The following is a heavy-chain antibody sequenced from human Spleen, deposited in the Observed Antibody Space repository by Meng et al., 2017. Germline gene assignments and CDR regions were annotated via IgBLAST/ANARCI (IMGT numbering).Heavy chain of an antibody. Sequence: GESLKISCAASGFTFSNYAMHWVRQAPGKGLEWVAVISHDGSNKYYADSVKGRFTISRDNSKNTLYLQMNSLRAEDTTVYYCSGHIDYWGQGTLVTVSS. J-gene: IGHJ4*02. CDR2: ISHDGSNK. CDR1: GFTFSNYA. D-gene: IGHD5-12*01. CDR3: SGHIDY. V-gene: IGHV3-30*01.